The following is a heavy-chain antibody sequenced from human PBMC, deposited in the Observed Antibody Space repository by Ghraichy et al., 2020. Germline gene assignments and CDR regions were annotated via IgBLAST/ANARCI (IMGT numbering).Heavy chain of an antibody. D-gene: IGHD4-23*01. CDR3: ARPTHGDKDW. Sequence: SETLSLPCAVYGGSFNTYYWSWIRQPPGKGLEWIGEINHTGSTSYNPSLKNRVTISVDTSKNQISLKMNAVTAADTAVYYCARPTHGDKDWWGQGTLVTVSS. J-gene: IGHJ4*02. CDR2: INHTGST. V-gene: IGHV4-34*01. CDR1: GGSFNTYY.